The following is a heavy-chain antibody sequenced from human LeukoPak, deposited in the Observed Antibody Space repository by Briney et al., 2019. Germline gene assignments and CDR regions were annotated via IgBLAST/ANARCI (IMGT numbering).Heavy chain of an antibody. Sequence: GGSLRLSCAASGFTFSNYGMTWVRQAPGKGLEWVSAIDSTSVNTYYADSVKGRFTISRDNSKNTLYLQMDSLRAEDTAVYYCARRAGAYSHPYDYWGQGTLVTVSS. CDR3: ARRAGAYSHPYDY. CDR1: GFTFSNYG. J-gene: IGHJ4*02. CDR2: IDSTSVNT. V-gene: IGHV3-23*01. D-gene: IGHD4/OR15-4a*01.